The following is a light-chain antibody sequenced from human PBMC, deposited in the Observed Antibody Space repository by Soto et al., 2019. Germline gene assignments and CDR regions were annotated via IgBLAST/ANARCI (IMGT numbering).Light chain of an antibody. CDR1: SSDVGGYNY. J-gene: IGLJ2*01. CDR3: SSFAGNNNLV. Sequence: QSALTQPPSASGSPGQSVTISCTGTSSDVGGYNYVSWYQQHPGKAPKLMISEVSKRPSGVPDRFSGSKSGNTASLTVSGLQAEDEADYYCSSFAGNNNLVFXXGTKLXVL. CDR2: EVS. V-gene: IGLV2-8*01.